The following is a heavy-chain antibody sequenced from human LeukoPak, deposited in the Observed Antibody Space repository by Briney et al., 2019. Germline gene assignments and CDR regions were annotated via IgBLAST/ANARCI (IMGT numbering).Heavy chain of an antibody. CDR2: IYHSGST. V-gene: IGHV4-4*02. CDR3: AREIVVVVAATPNAFDI. CDR1: GGSISSSNW. J-gene: IGHJ3*02. D-gene: IGHD2-15*01. Sequence: PSGTLSLTCAVSGGSISSSNWWRWVRQPPGKGLEWIGEIYHSGSTNYNPSLKSRVTISVDKSKNQFSLKLSSVTAADTAVYYCAREIVVVVAATPNAFDIWGQGTMDTVSS.